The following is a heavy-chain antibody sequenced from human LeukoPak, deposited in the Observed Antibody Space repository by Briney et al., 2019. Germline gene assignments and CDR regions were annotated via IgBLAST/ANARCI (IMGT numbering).Heavy chain of an antibody. CDR3: ARVPRFLEWLMVAGIDY. V-gene: IGHV3-30-3*01. CDR2: ISYDGSNK. CDR1: GFTFSSYA. Sequence: PGGSLRLSCAASGFTFSSYAMHWVRQAPGNGLEWVAVISYDGSNKYYADSVKGRFTISRDNSKNTLYLQMNSLRAEDTAVYYCARVPRFLEWLMVAGIDYWGQGTRVTVSS. D-gene: IGHD3-3*01. J-gene: IGHJ4*02.